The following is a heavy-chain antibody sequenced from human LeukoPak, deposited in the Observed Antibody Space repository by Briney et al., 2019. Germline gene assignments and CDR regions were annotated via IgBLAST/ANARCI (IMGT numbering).Heavy chain of an antibody. J-gene: IGHJ4*02. CDR1: GFTFGRYS. D-gene: IGHD6-19*01. V-gene: IGHV3-23*01. Sequence: GGSLRLSCAASGFTFGRYSMNWVRQAPGKGLEWVSAMSGVGGTTYYAASVRGRFTISRDNSKNILSLQMSSLRVEDTAVYYCAKGSQWLLRGGAYFDSWGQGTPVSVSS. CDR2: MSGVGGTT. CDR3: AKGSQWLLRGGAYFDS.